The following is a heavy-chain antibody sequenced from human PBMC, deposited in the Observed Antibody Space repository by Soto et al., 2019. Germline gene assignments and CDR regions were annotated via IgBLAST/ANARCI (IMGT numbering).Heavy chain of an antibody. J-gene: IGHJ4*02. Sequence: QVQLQESGPGLVKPSQTLSLTCTVSGGSISSGGYYWSWIRQHPGKGLEWIGYIYYSGSTYYNPALKSRVTISVDTSKNKFSLKLSSVTAADTAVYYCARSSTSANYFDYWGQGNLVTVSS. V-gene: IGHV4-31*03. CDR1: GGSISSGGYY. CDR2: IYYSGST. CDR3: ARSSTSANYFDY. D-gene: IGHD2-2*01.